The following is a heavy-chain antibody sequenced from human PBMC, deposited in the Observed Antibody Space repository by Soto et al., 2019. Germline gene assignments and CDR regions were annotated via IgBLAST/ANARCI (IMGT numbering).Heavy chain of an antibody. CDR1: GYTFTSHG. V-gene: IGHV1-18*01. D-gene: IGHD5-12*01. CDR3: ARDGRSVDNRRGFDP. Sequence: ASVKVSCKASGYTFTSHGISWVRQAPGQGLEWMGWISAYNGNTNYAQKLQGRVTMTTDTSTSTAYMELRSLRSDDTAVYYCARDGRSVDNRRGFDPWGQGSLVTVSS. CDR2: ISAYNGNT. J-gene: IGHJ5*02.